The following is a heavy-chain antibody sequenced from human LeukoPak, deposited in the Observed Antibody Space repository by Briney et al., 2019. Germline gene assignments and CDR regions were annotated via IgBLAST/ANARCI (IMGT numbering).Heavy chain of an antibody. CDR2: ISYDGSNK. J-gene: IGHJ4*02. D-gene: IGHD3-10*01. CDR3: ARVRLWFGVDY. Sequence: SGGSLRLSCAASGFTFSSYAMHWVRQAPGKGLEWVAVISYDGSNKYYADSVKGRFTISRDNSKNTLYLQMNSLRAEDTAVYYCARVRLWFGVDYWGQGTLVTVSS. V-gene: IGHV3-30*04. CDR1: GFTFSSYA.